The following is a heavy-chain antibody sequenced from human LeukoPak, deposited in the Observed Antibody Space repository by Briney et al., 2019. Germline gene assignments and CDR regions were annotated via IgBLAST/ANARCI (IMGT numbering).Heavy chain of an antibody. Sequence: PSETLSLTCTVSGGSINDFYWTWIRQAPGKGLEWVGYISDSGATDYNPSLRSRVTMSVDTSKNEFSLQLTSVTAADTAMYYCAREYSAFDYWGQGTLVTVSS. CDR3: AREYSAFDY. V-gene: IGHV4-59*01. CDR2: ISDSGAT. CDR1: GGSINDFY. J-gene: IGHJ4*02. D-gene: IGHD6-13*01.